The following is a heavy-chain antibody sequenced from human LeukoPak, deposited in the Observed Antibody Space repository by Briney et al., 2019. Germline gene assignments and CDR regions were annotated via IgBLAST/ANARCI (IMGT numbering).Heavy chain of an antibody. V-gene: IGHV3-48*03. D-gene: IGHD3-10*01. CDR1: GFTFSSYE. CDR3: ARDAYYCGSGSDLDY. J-gene: IGHJ4*02. CDR2: ISSSGSTI. Sequence: GGSLRLSCAASGFTFSSYEMNWVRQAPGKGLEWVSYISSSGSTIYYADSVKGRFTISRDNAKNSLYLQMNSLRAEDTAVYYCARDAYYCGSGSDLDYWGQGTLVTVSS.